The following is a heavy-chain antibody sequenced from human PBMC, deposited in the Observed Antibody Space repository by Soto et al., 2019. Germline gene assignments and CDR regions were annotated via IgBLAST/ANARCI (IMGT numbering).Heavy chain of an antibody. CDR1: GFTFNTYT. CDR3: ARDRGYSYGHPLDY. Sequence: QVPLVESGGGVVQPGRSLRLSCAASGFTFNTYTMHWVRQAPGKGLEWVALILSDGSNKYYADSVKGRFTISRDNSKNTLYLQMNSLRAEDTAVYYCARDRGYSYGHPLDYWGQGTLVTVSS. J-gene: IGHJ4*02. CDR2: ILSDGSNK. D-gene: IGHD5-18*01. V-gene: IGHV3-30-3*01.